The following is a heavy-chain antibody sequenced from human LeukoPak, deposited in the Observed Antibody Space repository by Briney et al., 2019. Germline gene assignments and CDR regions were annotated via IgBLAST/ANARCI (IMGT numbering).Heavy chain of an antibody. D-gene: IGHD3-3*01. J-gene: IGHJ6*03. Sequence: GGSLRLSCAASGFTFSSYWMHWVRQAPGKGLVWVSRINSDGSGTSYADSVKGRFTISRDNAKNTLYLQMNSLRAEDTAVYYCARSFGVVIPMDVWGKGTTVTVSS. CDR3: ARSFGVVIPMDV. V-gene: IGHV3-74*01. CDR2: INSDGSGT. CDR1: GFTFSSYW.